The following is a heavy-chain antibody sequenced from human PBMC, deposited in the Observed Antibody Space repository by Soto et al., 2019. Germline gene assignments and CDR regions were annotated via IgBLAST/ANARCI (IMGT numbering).Heavy chain of an antibody. CDR1: GGSFSGYY. Sequence: SETLSLTCAVYGGSFSGYYWSWIRQPPGKGLEWIGEINQSGSTNYNPSLKSRVTISVDTSKNQFSLKLSSVTAADTAVYYCATSGGSYPCGQGTLVTVSS. D-gene: IGHD2-15*01. V-gene: IGHV4-34*01. J-gene: IGHJ5*02. CDR3: ATSGGSYP. CDR2: INQSGST.